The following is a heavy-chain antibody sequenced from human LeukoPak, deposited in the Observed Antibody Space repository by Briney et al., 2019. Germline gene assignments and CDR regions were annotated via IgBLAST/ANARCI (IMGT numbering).Heavy chain of an antibody. Sequence: SETLSLTCTVSGGSISSYYWSWIRQPPGKGLEWIGYIYYSGSTNYNPSLKSRVTISVDTSKNQFSLKLSSVTAADTAVYYCARAYYENIGDAFDIWGQGTMVTVSS. CDR1: GGSISSYY. D-gene: IGHD3-22*01. J-gene: IGHJ3*02. CDR3: ARAYYENIGDAFDI. CDR2: IYYSGST. V-gene: IGHV4-59*01.